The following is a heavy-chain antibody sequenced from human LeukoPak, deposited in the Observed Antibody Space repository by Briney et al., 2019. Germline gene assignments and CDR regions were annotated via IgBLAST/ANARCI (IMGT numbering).Heavy chain of an antibody. Sequence: ASVKVSCKASGYTFTSYGISWVRQAPGQGLEWKGWISAYNGNTNYAQRLQGRVTMTTDTSTSTAYMELRSLRSDDTAVYYCARGRYDILTQRLYYYYYGMDVWGQGTTVTVSS. D-gene: IGHD3-9*01. CDR1: GYTFTSYG. CDR2: ISAYNGNT. CDR3: ARGRYDILTQRLYYYYYGMDV. V-gene: IGHV1-18*01. J-gene: IGHJ6*02.